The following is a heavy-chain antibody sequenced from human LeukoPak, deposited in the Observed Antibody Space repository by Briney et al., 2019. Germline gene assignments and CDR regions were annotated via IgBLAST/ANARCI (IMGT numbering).Heavy chain of an antibody. J-gene: IGHJ3*02. D-gene: IGHD4-17*01. CDR1: GDSFSSHY. V-gene: IGHV4-59*11. Sequence: PSETLSVTCAVSGDSFSSHYWTWIRQSPGTGLEWIGDISHIGRTNYKPSLKSRVTISIDTSKNQFSLKLRSVTAADTAVYYCARDLVTVTKGFDIWGQGTMVSVSS. CDR2: ISHIGRT. CDR3: ARDLVTVTKGFDI.